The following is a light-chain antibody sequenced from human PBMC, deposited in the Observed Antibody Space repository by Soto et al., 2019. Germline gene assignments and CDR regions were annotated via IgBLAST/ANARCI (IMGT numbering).Light chain of an antibody. Sequence: IQMTQSPSALSDSVGDRVALSCRASQNIRNTLAWYQQKPGEAPKLLIFAASSLQSGVPSRFSGSGSGTEFTLAITGLQPEDFATYYCQQYYNYSWTFGQGTKVDIK. CDR3: QQYYNYSWT. CDR2: AAS. V-gene: IGKV1-6*01. J-gene: IGKJ1*01. CDR1: QNIRNT.